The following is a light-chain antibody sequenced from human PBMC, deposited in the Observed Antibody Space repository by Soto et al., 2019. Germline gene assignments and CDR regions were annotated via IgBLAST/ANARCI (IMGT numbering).Light chain of an antibody. Sequence: NFMLTQPHSVSESPGKTVTISCTRSSGSIASNYVQWYQQRPGSAPSPVIYEDKQRPSGVPDRFSGSIDSSSNSASLTISGLRTEDEADYFCQSYDTNNHVVFGGGTKVTVL. CDR1: SGSIASNY. CDR3: QSYDTNNHVV. J-gene: IGLJ2*01. CDR2: EDK. V-gene: IGLV6-57*04.